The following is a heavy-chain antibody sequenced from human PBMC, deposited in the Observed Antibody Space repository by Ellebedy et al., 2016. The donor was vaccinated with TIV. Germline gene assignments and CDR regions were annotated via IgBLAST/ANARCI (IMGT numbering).Heavy chain of an antibody. Sequence: SVKVSCXASGGTFSSYAISWVRQAPGQGLEWMGGIIPIFGTANYAQKFQGRVTITADESTSTAYMELSSLRSEDTAVYYCARSLVVVMAFDIWGQGTMITVSS. V-gene: IGHV1-69*13. CDR3: ARSLVVVMAFDI. CDR1: GGTFSSYA. CDR2: IIPIFGTA. D-gene: IGHD3-22*01. J-gene: IGHJ3*02.